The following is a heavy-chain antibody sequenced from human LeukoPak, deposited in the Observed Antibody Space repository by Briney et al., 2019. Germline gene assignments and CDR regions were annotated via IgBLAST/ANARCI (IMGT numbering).Heavy chain of an antibody. CDR3: ARDHRMSELWFGELPIDLHFDY. D-gene: IGHD3-10*01. Sequence: PGGSLRLSCAASGFTFSSYSMNWVRQAPGKGLEWVSSISSSSSYIYYADSVKGRFTISRDNAKNSLYLQMNSLRAEDTAVYYCARDHRMSELWFGELPIDLHFDYWGQGTLVTVSS. V-gene: IGHV3-21*01. CDR2: ISSSSSYI. CDR1: GFTFSSYS. J-gene: IGHJ4*02.